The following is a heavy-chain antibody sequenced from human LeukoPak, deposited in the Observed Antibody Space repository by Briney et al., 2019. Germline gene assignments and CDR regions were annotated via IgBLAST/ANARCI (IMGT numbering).Heavy chain of an antibody. D-gene: IGHD1-26*01. V-gene: IGHV1-18*01. J-gene: IGHJ5*02. CDR3: ARDWDAMNNCFDP. Sequence: ASVKVSCKASGYTFTNYGISWVRQAPGQGLEWMGWISTNSDIRTYAQTLQGRFTMTTDTATTTAYMELNNLTFDDTAVYYCARDWDAMNNCFDPWGQGPPVTVSS. CDR1: GYTFTNYG. CDR2: ISTNSDIR.